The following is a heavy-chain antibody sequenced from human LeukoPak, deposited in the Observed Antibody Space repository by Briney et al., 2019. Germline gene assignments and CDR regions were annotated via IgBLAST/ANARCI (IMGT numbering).Heavy chain of an antibody. Sequence: SETLSLTCAVYGGSFSGYYWSWIRQPPGKGLEWIGEINHSGGTNYNPSLKSRVTISVDTSKNQFSLKLSSVTAADTAVYYCARGPRLRYFDWFFDYWGQGTLVTVSS. V-gene: IGHV4-34*01. CDR1: GGSFSGYY. CDR2: INHSGGT. D-gene: IGHD3-9*01. CDR3: ARGPRLRYFDWFFDY. J-gene: IGHJ4*02.